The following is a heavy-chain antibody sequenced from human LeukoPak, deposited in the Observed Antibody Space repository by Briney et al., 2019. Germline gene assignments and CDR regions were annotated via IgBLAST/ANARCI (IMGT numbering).Heavy chain of an antibody. Sequence: ASVKVSCKASGGTLSSYAISWVRQAPGQGLEWMGGITPMFGTANYAQKFQGRVTITADESTSTAYMELSSLRSEDTAVYYCVRDGSYYDSSGYYYLYWSQGTLVTVSS. CDR3: VRDGSYYDSSGYYYLY. V-gene: IGHV1-69*13. J-gene: IGHJ4*02. CDR2: ITPMFGTA. CDR1: GGTLSSYA. D-gene: IGHD3-22*01.